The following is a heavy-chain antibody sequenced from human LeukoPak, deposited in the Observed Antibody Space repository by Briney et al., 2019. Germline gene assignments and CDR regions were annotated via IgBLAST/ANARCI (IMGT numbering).Heavy chain of an antibody. CDR3: VKEEWEP. CDR1: GFTFSNYD. D-gene: IGHD1-26*01. CDR2: ISGSGGGT. Sequence: GGSLRLSCAASGFTFSNYDMRWDRQAPGKGLEWVSAISGSGGGTFYADSVKGRFTISRDNSKNTLYLQMNSLRAEDTAMYYCVKEEWEPWGQGTLVTVSS. V-gene: IGHV3-23*01. J-gene: IGHJ5*02.